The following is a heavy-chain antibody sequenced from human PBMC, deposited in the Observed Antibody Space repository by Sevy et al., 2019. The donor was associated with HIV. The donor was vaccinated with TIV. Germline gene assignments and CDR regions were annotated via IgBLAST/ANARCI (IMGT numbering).Heavy chain of an antibody. D-gene: IGHD4-17*01. CDR3: ARDLEFYDYGDYGPAFTPDY. Sequence: GGSLRLSCATSGFTFNSYGMHWVRQAPGKGLEWVALIWFDGSNKYYADSVKGRFTMSRDIVKNTLHLQMNSLRAEDTAVYYCARDLEFYDYGDYGPAFTPDYWGQGTLVTVSS. CDR1: GFTFNSYG. V-gene: IGHV3-33*01. J-gene: IGHJ4*02. CDR2: IWFDGSNK.